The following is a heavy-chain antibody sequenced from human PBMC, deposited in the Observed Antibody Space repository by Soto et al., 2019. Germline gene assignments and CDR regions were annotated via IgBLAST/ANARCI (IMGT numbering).Heavy chain of an antibody. Sequence: QLQLQESGPGLVKPSETLSLTCTVSGGSVSSSSFLWGWIRKSPGKELEWIGRIYYTGTTYYNPSLKSRVTISVDTSKSQFSLKVSSVTAADTAVYYCGRHPATSETYFYCMDVWGQGTTVTVSS. J-gene: IGHJ6*02. CDR1: GGSVSSSSFL. CDR3: GRHPATSETYFYCMDV. CDR2: IYYTGTT. V-gene: IGHV4-39*01.